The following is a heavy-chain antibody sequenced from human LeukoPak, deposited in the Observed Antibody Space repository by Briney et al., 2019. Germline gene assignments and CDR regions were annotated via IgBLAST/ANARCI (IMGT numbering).Heavy chain of an antibody. Sequence: GGSLRLSCAASGFTFSSYALHWVRQAPGKGLEWVAVISYDGGNMSYADSVKGRFTISRDNSKNTLYLQMSSLRAEDTAVYYCAKDAALEAAAARGLGYYGMDVWGQGTTVTVSS. CDR3: AKDAALEAAAARGLGYYGMDV. D-gene: IGHD6-13*01. CDR2: ISYDGGNM. J-gene: IGHJ6*02. CDR1: GFTFSSYA. V-gene: IGHV3-30-3*01.